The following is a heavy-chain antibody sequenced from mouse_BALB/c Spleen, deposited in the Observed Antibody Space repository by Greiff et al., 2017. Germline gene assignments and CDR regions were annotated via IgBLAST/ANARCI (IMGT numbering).Heavy chain of an antibody. Sequence: EVQVVESGPELVKPGASVKISCKASGYTFTDYNMHWVKQSHGKSLEWIGYIYPYNGGTGYNQKFKSKATLTVDNSSSTAYMELRSLTSEDSAVYYCARNYRYDGVYAYWGQGTLVTVSA. CDR3: ARNYRYDGVYAY. CDR2: IYPYNGGT. J-gene: IGHJ3*01. V-gene: IGHV1S29*02. D-gene: IGHD2-14*01. CDR1: GYTFTDYN.